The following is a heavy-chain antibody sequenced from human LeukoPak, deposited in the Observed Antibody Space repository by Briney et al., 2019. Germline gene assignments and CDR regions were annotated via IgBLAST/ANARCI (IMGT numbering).Heavy chain of an antibody. CDR2: FDPEHGET. J-gene: IGHJ4*02. V-gene: IGHV1-24*01. CDR3: ATDPVGYCNANGCYSVDY. D-gene: IGHD2-15*01. CDR1: GYTLTELS. Sequence: ASVKVSCKVSGYTLTELSMHWVRQAPGKGLEWMGGFDPEHGETVYAQKFQGRLTMTEDTSTHTAYMELSSLRSDDTAAYYCATDPVGYCNANGCYSVDYWGQGTLVTVSS.